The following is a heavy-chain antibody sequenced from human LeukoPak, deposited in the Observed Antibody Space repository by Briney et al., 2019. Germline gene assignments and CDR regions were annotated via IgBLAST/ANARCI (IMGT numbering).Heavy chain of an antibody. V-gene: IGHV4-38-2*02. CDR2: INHSGST. J-gene: IGHJ4*02. CDR3: ARGKGYDYVWGSYRPEYYFDY. Sequence: KPSETLSLTCTVSGYSISSGYSWGWIRQTPGKGLVWIGEINHSGSTNYNPSLKSRVTISVDTSKNQFSLKLSSVTAADTAVYYCARGKGYDYVWGSYRPEYYFDYWGQGTLVTVSS. D-gene: IGHD3-16*02. CDR1: GYSISSGYS.